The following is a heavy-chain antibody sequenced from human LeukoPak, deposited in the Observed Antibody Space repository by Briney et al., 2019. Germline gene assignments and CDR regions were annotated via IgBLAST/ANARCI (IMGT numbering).Heavy chain of an antibody. CDR2: VNHSGYT. V-gene: IGHV4-34*01. J-gene: IGHJ4*02. D-gene: IGHD4-17*01. Sequence: SETLSLTCDVSGVSFSTYYWSWIRQSAEKGLEWIGEVNHSGYTNYNPSLKGRVTISVDTSKNQFSLKLSSVTAADTAVYCCARQLYGSDYWGQGTLVTVSS. CDR1: GVSFSTYY. CDR3: ARQLYGSDY.